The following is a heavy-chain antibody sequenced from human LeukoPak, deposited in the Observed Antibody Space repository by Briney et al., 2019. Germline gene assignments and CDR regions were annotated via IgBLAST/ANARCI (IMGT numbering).Heavy chain of an antibody. Sequence: SETLSLTCTVSGGSISSYYWSWIRQPPGKGLEWIGYIYYSGSTNYNPSLKSRVTISVDTSKNQFSLKLSSVTAADTAVYYCARPRVVGATGPFDIWGQGTMVTVSS. V-gene: IGHV4-59*08. D-gene: IGHD1-26*01. CDR2: IYYSGST. J-gene: IGHJ3*02. CDR1: GGSISSYY. CDR3: ARPRVVGATGPFDI.